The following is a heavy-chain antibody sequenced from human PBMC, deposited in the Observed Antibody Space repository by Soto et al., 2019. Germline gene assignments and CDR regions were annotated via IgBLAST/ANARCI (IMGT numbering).Heavy chain of an antibody. V-gene: IGHV3-11*06. CDR3: VRGGSYCGGDCFDY. CDR2: ISGSGTYT. J-gene: IGHJ4*02. D-gene: IGHD2-21*02. CDR1: GFTFSDYY. Sequence: QVQLVESGGGLVKPGGSLRLSCAASGFTFSDYYMSWIRQAPGKGLEWVSYISGSGTYTNYGDSVKGRFTISRDNAKNSLYLQMNSLRAKDTAVYYCVRGGSYCGGDCFDYWGQGTLVTGSS.